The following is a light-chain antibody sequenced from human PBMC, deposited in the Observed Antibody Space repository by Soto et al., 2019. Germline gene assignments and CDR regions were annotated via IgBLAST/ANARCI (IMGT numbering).Light chain of an antibody. CDR3: CSYAVSETLI. CDR2: ECS. J-gene: IGLJ2*01. V-gene: IGLV2-23*01. CDR1: SSDIGSYNL. Sequence: QSVLTQPASVSGSPGQSITISCTGTSSDIGSYNLVSWYQQHPGKAPKLMIYECSKRPSGVSSRFSGSKSGNTASLTISGLQADDEGDDYCCSYAVSETLIFGGGTKLSVL.